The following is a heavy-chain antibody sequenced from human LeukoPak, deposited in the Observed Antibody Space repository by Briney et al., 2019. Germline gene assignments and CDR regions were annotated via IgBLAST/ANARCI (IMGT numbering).Heavy chain of an antibody. D-gene: IGHD6-19*01. CDR1: GFTFSNYA. V-gene: IGHV3-23*01. Sequence: GGSLRLSCAASGFTFSNYAMRWVRQAPGKALDRVSSIVSGGDTYYADSVMGRFTISRDNSKNTLYLQMNSLRVDDTAVYYCARSRIEVAGTGGFDYWGRGTLVTVSS. CDR3: ARSRIEVAGTGGFDY. J-gene: IGHJ4*02. CDR2: IVSGGDT.